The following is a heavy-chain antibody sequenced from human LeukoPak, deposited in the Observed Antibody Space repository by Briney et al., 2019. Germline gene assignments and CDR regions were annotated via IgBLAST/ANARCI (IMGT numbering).Heavy chain of an antibody. CDR2: ISYDGSNK. D-gene: IGHD2-21*01. J-gene: IGHJ4*02. CDR3: AKDLDGDSNY. Sequence: PGRSLRLSCAASGFTFSSYGMHWVRQAPGKGLEWVAVISYDGSNKYYADSVKGRFTISRDNSKNTLYLQVNSLRAEDTAVYYCAKDLDGDSNYWGQGTLVTVSS. CDR1: GFTFSSYG. V-gene: IGHV3-30*18.